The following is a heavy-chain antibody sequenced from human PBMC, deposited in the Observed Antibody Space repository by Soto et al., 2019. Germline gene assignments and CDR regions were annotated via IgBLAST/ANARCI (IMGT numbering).Heavy chain of an antibody. CDR2: IYYRGNA. V-gene: IGHV4-39*01. J-gene: IGHJ4*02. CDR1: ADSINGVEYY. D-gene: IGHD3-9*01. CDR3: ASLEGRATIPYSFDT. Sequence: PSETMSHTTFFSADSINGVEYYWSWIRPPPGKGLEWIGSIYYRGNAYYNPSLQTRVTISLDKSKSQFSLKLNSVTAADSAVYFCASLEGRATIPYSFDTWGPEALVTVSS.